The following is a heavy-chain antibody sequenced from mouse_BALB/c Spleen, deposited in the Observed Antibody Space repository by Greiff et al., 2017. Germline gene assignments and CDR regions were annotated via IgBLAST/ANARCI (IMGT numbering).Heavy chain of an antibody. D-gene: IGHD2-1*01. V-gene: IGHV5-6-4*01. Sequence: EVMLVGAGGGLVKPGGALKLSCAASGFTFSSYNMSWVRPTPEKRLEWVATISSGGSYTYYPDSVKGRFTISRDNAKNTLYLQMSSLKSEDTAMYYCTREGLNGKAWFAYWGQGTLVTVSA. J-gene: IGHJ3*01. CDR3: TREGLNGKAWFAY. CDR1: GFTFSSYN. CDR2: ISSGGSYT.